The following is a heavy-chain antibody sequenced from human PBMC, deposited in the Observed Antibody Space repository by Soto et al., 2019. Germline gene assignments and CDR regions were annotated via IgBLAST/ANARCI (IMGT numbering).Heavy chain of an antibody. V-gene: IGHV4-59*08. D-gene: IGHD6-13*01. CDR2: IYYSGST. J-gene: IGHJ5*02. CDR3: ARRDRAAGNYNWFDP. Sequence: SETLSLTCSVSGGSISSYDWSWIRQHPGKGLEWIGYIYYSGSTNYNPSLKSRVTISVDTSKNQFSLKLSSVTAADTAVYYCARRDRAAGNYNWFDPWGQGTLVTVSS. CDR1: GGSISSYD.